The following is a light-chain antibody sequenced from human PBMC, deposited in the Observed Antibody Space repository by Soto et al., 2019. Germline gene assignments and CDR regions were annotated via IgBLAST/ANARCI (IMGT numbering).Light chain of an antibody. V-gene: IGLV2-14*01. CDR3: SSYTSSSTLVYV. J-gene: IGLJ1*01. CDR1: SSDVGGYNY. Sequence: QSALTQPASVSGSPGQSITISCTGTSSDVGGYNYVSWYQQHPGKAHKLMIYDVSNRPSGVSNHFSGSKSGNTASLTISGLQSEDEADYYCSSYTSSSTLVYVFGTGTKVTVL. CDR2: DVS.